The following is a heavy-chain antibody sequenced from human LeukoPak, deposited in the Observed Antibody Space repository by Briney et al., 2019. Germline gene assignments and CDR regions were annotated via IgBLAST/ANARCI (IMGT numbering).Heavy chain of an antibody. CDR1: GFTFDDYG. D-gene: IGHD3-22*01. Sequence: GGSLRLSCAASGFTFDDYGMSWVRQAPGKGLEWVSVIYSGGSTYYADSVKGRFTISRDNSKNTLYLQMNSLRAEDTAVYYCARVVTMIADYYFDYWGQGTLVTVSS. CDR2: IYSGGST. V-gene: IGHV3-66*01. CDR3: ARVVTMIADYYFDY. J-gene: IGHJ4*02.